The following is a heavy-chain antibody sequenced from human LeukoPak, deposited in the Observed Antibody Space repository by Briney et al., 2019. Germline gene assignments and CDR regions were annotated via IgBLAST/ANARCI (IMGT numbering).Heavy chain of an antibody. CDR2: IYYTGST. Sequence: SETLSLTCTVSGGSISGSGYYWVWIRQPPGKGLEWIATIYYTGSTYHNPSLKSRVTISVDTSKNQFSLRLNSVTAADTAMYYCARPRSPGDFDYWGQGTLVTVSS. CDR3: ARPRSPGDFDY. D-gene: IGHD1-26*01. CDR1: GGSISGSGYY. V-gene: IGHV4-39*07. J-gene: IGHJ4*02.